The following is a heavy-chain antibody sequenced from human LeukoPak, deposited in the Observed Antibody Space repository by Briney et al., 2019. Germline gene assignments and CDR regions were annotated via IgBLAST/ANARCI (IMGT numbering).Heavy chain of an antibody. D-gene: IGHD1-20*01. CDR1: SYSISSGYY. CDR2: IYHSGSA. V-gene: IGHV4-38-2*01. Sequence: SETLSLTCAVSSYSISSGYYWGWIRQPPGKGLEWIGSIYHSGSAYYNPSLKSRVTVSVDTSKNQFSLKLSSVTAADAAVYYCARADRITGTDFDYWGQGTLVTVSS. CDR3: ARADRITGTDFDY. J-gene: IGHJ4*02.